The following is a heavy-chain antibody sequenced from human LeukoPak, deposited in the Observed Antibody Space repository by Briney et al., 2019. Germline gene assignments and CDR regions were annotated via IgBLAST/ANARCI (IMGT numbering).Heavy chain of an antibody. D-gene: IGHD6-13*01. J-gene: IGHJ4*02. Sequence: GASVKVSCKASGYTFTGYYMHWVRQAAGQGLEWMGWINPNSGGTNYAQKFQGRVTMTRDTSISTAHMELSRLRSDDTAVSYCARARIAAAGHFDYWGQGTLVTVSS. V-gene: IGHV1-2*02. CDR1: GYTFTGYY. CDR2: INPNSGGT. CDR3: ARARIAAAGHFDY.